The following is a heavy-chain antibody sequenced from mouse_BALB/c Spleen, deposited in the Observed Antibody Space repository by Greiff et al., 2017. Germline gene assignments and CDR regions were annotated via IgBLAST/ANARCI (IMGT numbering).Heavy chain of an antibody. Sequence: VQLQQSGAELARPGASVKMSCKASGYTFTSYTMHWVKQRPGQGLEWIGYINPSSGYTNYNQKFKDKATLTADKSSSTAYMQLSSLTSEDPAVYYCARLGGPYAMDYWGQGTSVTVSS. CDR1: GYTFTSYT. CDR3: ARLGGPYAMDY. J-gene: IGHJ4*01. V-gene: IGHV1-4*01. CDR2: INPSSGYT.